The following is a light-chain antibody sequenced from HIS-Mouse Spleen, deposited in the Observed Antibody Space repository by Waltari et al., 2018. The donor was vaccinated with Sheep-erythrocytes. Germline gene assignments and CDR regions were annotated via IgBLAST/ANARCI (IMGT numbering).Light chain of an antibody. CDR2: DAS. J-gene: IGKJ4*01. V-gene: IGKV1-33*01. CDR3: QQYDNLPLT. Sequence: DIQMTQSPSSLSASVGDRVTITCQASQDISNYLNWYQQKPGKAPKLLIYDASNLETGDPSRFSGSGSGTDFTFTISSLQPEDIATYYCQQYDNLPLTFGGGTK. CDR1: QDISNY.